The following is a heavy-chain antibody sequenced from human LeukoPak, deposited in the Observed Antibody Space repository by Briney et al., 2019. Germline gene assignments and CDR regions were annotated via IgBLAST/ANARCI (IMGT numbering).Heavy chain of an antibody. J-gene: IGHJ5*02. Sequence: PGGSLRLSCAASGFTVSSNYMSWVRQAPGKGPEWVSVIYSGGSTYYADSVKGRFTISRDNSKNTLYLQMNSLRAEDTAVYYCAKSWELDRYYDFWGGPNWFDPWGQGTLVTVSS. D-gene: IGHD3-3*01. CDR3: AKSWELDRYYDFWGGPNWFDP. CDR2: IYSGGST. V-gene: IGHV3-53*01. CDR1: GFTVSSNY.